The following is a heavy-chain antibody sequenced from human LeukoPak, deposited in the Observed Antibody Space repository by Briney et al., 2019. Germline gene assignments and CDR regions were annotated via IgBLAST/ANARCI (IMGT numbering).Heavy chain of an antibody. CDR3: ARQTGSGLFILP. Sequence: SETLSLTCTVSGVSISSSNSYWGWICQPPGKGLEWIGSIYYSGNTYYNASLKNQVSISIDTSKNQFSLRLTSVTAADTAVYYCARQTGSGLFILPGGQGTLVTVSS. CDR1: GVSISSSNSY. CDR2: IYYSGNT. D-gene: IGHD3/OR15-3a*01. J-gene: IGHJ4*02. V-gene: IGHV4-39*01.